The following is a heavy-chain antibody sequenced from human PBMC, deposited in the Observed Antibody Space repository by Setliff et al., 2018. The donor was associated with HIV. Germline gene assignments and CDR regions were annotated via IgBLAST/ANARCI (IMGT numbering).Heavy chain of an antibody. J-gene: IGHJ4*02. D-gene: IGHD2-8*02. Sequence: PSETLSLTCTVSGGSISRGSYSWGWIRQPPGKGLEWIGYIYTSGTTEYNPSLDSRVTISVDTSRDQFSLNLRSVTAADTALYFCARLIHTGLLYFDHWGLGMLVTVSS. V-gene: IGHV4-61*05. CDR3: ARLIHTGLLYFDH. CDR2: IYTSGTT. CDR1: GGSISRGSYS.